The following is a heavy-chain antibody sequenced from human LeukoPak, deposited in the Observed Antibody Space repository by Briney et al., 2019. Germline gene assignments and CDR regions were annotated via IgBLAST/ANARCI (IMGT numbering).Heavy chain of an antibody. D-gene: IGHD6-6*01. CDR1: GFTFSSYA. CDR3: AKDQGYSSSPPNDY. J-gene: IGHJ4*02. V-gene: IGHV3-23*01. Sequence: PGGSLRLSCAASGFTFSSYAMSWVRQAPGKGLEWVSAISGSGGSTYYADSVKGRFTISRDNSKNTLYLQMNGLRAEDTAVYYCAKDQGYSSSPPNDYWGQGTLVTVSS. CDR2: ISGSGGST.